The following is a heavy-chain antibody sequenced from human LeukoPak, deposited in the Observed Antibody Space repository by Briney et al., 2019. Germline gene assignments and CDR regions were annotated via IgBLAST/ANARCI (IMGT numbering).Heavy chain of an antibody. D-gene: IGHD1-26*01. J-gene: IGHJ4*02. CDR3: ARANPVGTTPSRTYYFDY. CDR1: GGSISSYY. CDR2: IYTSGST. V-gene: IGHV4-4*07. Sequence: KPSETLSLTCTVSGGSISSYYWSWIRQPAGKGLEWIGRIYTSGSTNYNPSLKSRVTISIHTSKNQFSLKLSSVTAADTAVYYCARANPVGTTPSRTYYFDYWGQGTLVTVSS.